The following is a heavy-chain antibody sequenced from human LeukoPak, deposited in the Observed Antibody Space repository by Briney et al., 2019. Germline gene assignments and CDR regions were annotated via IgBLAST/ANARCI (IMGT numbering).Heavy chain of an antibody. CDR3: ARQQINRYCSGGSCYGPSGY. Sequence: GESLKISCKGSGYSFTSYWIGWVRQMPGKGLEWMGIIYPGDSDTRYSPSFQGQVTISADKSISTAYLQWSSLKASDTAMYYCARQQINRYCSGGSCYGPSGYWGQGTLVTVSS. D-gene: IGHD2-15*01. J-gene: IGHJ4*02. V-gene: IGHV5-51*01. CDR2: IYPGDSDT. CDR1: GYSFTSYW.